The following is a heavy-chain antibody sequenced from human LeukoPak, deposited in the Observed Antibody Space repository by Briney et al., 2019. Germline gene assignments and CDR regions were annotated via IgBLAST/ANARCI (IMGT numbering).Heavy chain of an antibody. Sequence: GGSLRLSCAASGFTFSSYEMNWVRQAPGKGLEWVSYISSSASATYYADSVKGRFTISRDNAKNSLYLQMNSLRAEDTAVYFCARDPHSSRKEITFDVWGQGTMVTVSS. CDR3: ARDPHSSRKEITFDV. V-gene: IGHV3-48*03. D-gene: IGHD3-10*01. CDR2: ISSSASAT. CDR1: GFTFSSYE. J-gene: IGHJ3*01.